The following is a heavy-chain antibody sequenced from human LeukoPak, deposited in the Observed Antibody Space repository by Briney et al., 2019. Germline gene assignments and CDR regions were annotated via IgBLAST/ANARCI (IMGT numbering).Heavy chain of an antibody. V-gene: IGHV3-15*01. CDR2: IKSKTHGGTT. CDR1: GFNFNTAW. J-gene: IGHJ3*01. CDR3: TTDLRYFDRTGFAFDV. Sequence: PGGSLRLSCAASGFNFNTAWMSWVRQAPGKGLEWVGRIKSKTHGGTTDYAAPVQGRFTISRDDAKNTLYLQMNSLKTDDTAVYYCTTDLRYFDRTGFAFDVWGQGTLVTVSS. D-gene: IGHD3-9*01.